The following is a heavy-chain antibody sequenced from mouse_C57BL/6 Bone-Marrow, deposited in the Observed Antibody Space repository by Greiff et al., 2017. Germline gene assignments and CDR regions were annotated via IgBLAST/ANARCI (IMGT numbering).Heavy chain of an antibody. D-gene: IGHD2-1*01. J-gene: IGHJ1*03. Sequence: EVQLQQSGPELVKPGASVKISCKASGYTFTDYNMNWVKQSHGKSLEWIGDINPNNGGTSYNQQFKGKATLTVDKSSSTAYMELRSLTSEDSAVYFCARWRNYPWYFDVWGTGTTVTVSS. CDR3: ARWRNYPWYFDV. CDR1: GYTFTDYN. V-gene: IGHV1-26*01. CDR2: INPNNGGT.